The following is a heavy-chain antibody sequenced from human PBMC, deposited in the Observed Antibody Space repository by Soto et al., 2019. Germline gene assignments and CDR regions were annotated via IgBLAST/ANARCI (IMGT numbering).Heavy chain of an antibody. CDR1: GFTVSSNY. CDR2: IYSGGST. Sequence: EVQLVESGGGLVQPGGSLRLSCAASGFTVSSNYMSWVRQAPGKGLEWVSVIYSGGSTYYADSVKGRFTISRDNSKNTLYLQMNSLRAEDTAVYYCARDRARDYDFWSGYRDYYYYYGMDVWGQGTTVTVSS. CDR3: ARDRARDYDFWSGYRDYYYYYGMDV. D-gene: IGHD3-3*01. V-gene: IGHV3-66*01. J-gene: IGHJ6*02.